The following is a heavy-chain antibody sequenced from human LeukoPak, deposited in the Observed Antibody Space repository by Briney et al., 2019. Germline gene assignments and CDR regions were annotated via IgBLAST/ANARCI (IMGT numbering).Heavy chain of an antibody. CDR1: GFTFSSYS. Sequence: GGSLRLSCAASGFTFSSYSMNWVRQAPGKGLEWVSSISSSSSYIYYADSVKGRFTISRDNAKNSLYLQMNSLRAEDTAVYYCARDRLLWFGELFYHCMDVWGQVTTVTVSS. J-gene: IGHJ6*02. CDR3: ARDRLLWFGELFYHCMDV. CDR2: ISSSSSYI. V-gene: IGHV3-21*01. D-gene: IGHD3-10*01.